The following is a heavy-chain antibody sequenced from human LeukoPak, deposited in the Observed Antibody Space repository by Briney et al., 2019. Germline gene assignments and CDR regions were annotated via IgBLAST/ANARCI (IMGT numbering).Heavy chain of an antibody. CDR3: AREEVAAAGTGNWFDP. CDR2: MNPSGGST. CDR1: GCTFRSYA. D-gene: IGHD6-13*01. Sequence: ASVKVSCQASGCTFRSYALSGVGQAPGQALEWMGIMNPSGGSTSYAQKFQGRVTMTRDMSTSTVYMELSSLRSEDTAVYYCAREEVAAAGTGNWFDPWGQGTLVTVSS. V-gene: IGHV1-46*01. J-gene: IGHJ5*02.